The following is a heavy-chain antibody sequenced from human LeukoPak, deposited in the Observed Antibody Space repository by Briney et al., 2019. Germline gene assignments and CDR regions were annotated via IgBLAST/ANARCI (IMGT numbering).Heavy chain of an antibody. CDR1: GFTFSSYG. V-gene: IGHV3-33*01. CDR3: ARVNGGKVVEYYFDY. CDR2: ICYDGNNK. D-gene: IGHD2-15*01. J-gene: IGHJ4*02. Sequence: GRSLRLSCAASGFTFSSYGMHWVRQAPGKGLEWVAVICYDGNNKYYADSVKGRFTISRDNSKNTLYLQMNSLRADDTAVYYCARVNGGKVVEYYFDYWGQGTLVTVSS.